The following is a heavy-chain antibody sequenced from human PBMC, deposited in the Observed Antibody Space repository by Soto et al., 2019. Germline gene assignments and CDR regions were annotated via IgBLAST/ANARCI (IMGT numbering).Heavy chain of an antibody. CDR3: ARDWRNYYDSSGYYDY. CDR2: ISSSGSTI. V-gene: IGHV3-11*01. CDR1: GFTFSDYY. J-gene: IGHJ4*02. D-gene: IGHD3-22*01. Sequence: GSLRLSCAASGFTFSDYYMSWIRQAPGKGLEWVSYISSSGSTIYYADSVKGRFTISRDNAKNSLYLQMNSLRAEDTAVYYCARDWRNYYDSSGYYDYWGQGTLVTVSS.